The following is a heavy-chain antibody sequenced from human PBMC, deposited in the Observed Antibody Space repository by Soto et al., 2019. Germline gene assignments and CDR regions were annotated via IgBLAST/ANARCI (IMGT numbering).Heavy chain of an antibody. CDR3: ARGGNWFDP. D-gene: IGHD1-26*01. Sequence: ETLSLTCSVSGGSISSFYWSWIRQPPGKGLEWIGYIYYTGNTNYIPSLKSRVTISLDTSKNQFSLKLGSVTAADTAVYYCARGGNWFDPWGQGTLVTVSS. CDR2: IYYTGNT. CDR1: GGSISSFY. J-gene: IGHJ5*02. V-gene: IGHV4-59*01.